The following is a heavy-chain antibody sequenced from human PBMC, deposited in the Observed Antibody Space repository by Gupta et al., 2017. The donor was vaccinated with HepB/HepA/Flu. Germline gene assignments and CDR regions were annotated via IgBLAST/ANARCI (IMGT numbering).Heavy chain of an antibody. Sequence: QVQLVESGGGVVQPGRSLRLSCAASGFTFSSYGLHWVRPAPGKGLEGVAVRWYDGSNKYYADSVKGRFTISRDNSKNTLYLQMNSLRAEDTAVYYCARDHCSSTSCSRRIDAFDIWGQGTMVTVSS. CDR3: ARDHCSSTSCSRRIDAFDI. J-gene: IGHJ3*02. V-gene: IGHV3-33*01. CDR2: RWYDGSNK. CDR1: GFTFSSYG. D-gene: IGHD2-2*01.